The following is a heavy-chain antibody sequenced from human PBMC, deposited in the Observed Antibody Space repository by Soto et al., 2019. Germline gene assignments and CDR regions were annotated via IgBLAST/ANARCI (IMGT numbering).Heavy chain of an antibody. J-gene: IGHJ4*02. D-gene: IGHD3-22*01. V-gene: IGHV6-1*01. Sequence: SQTLSLTCDISGDSVSTNCATWNWIRQSPSRGLEWLGRTYYRSTWYNDYAVSVKSRITINPDTSKNQFSLQLNSVTPEDTAVYYCARALKYYDSSGYYYAVDYWGQGTLVTVSS. CDR1: GDSVSTNCAT. CDR3: ARALKYYDSSGYYYAVDY. CDR2: TYYRSTWYN.